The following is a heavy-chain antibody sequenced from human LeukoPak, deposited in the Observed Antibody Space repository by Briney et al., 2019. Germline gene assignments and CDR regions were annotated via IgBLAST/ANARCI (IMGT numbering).Heavy chain of an antibody. CDR1: GFTVDSNY. CDR2: IYTGGNT. J-gene: IGHJ4*02. V-gene: IGHV3-53*01. D-gene: IGHD6-19*01. CDR3: ARDSSWAHSSGWYYFDY. Sequence: GGSLRLSCAASGFTVDSNYLSWVRQAPGKGLEWVSTIYTGGNTYYAASVKGRFTISRDFSKNTVFLHMNSLRAEDTAMYYCARDSSWAHSSGWYYFDYWGQGTLVTVSS.